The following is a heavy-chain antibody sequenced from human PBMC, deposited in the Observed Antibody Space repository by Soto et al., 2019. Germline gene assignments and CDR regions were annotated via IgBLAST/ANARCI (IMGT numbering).Heavy chain of an antibody. V-gene: IGHV3-15*07. Sequence: GGSLRLSCAASGFTFSNAWMNWVRQAPGKGLEWVGRIKSKTDGGTTDYAAPVKGRFTISRDDSKNTLYLQMNSLKTEDTAVYYCTTTQPGGKSSGWYLLPDYWGQGTLVTVSS. J-gene: IGHJ4*02. CDR2: IKSKTDGGTT. CDR1: GFTFSNAW. CDR3: TTTQPGGKSSGWYLLPDY. D-gene: IGHD6-19*01.